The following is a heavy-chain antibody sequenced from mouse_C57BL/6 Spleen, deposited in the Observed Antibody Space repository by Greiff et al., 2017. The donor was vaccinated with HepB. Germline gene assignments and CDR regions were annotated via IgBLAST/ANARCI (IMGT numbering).Heavy chain of an antibody. Sequence: EVKVVESGGGLVKPGGSLKLSCAASGFTFSDYGMHWVRQAPEKGLEWVAYISSGSSTIYYADTVKGRFTISRDNAKNTLFLQMTSLRSEDTAMYYCARTRYYAMDYWGQGTSVTVSS. CDR2: ISSGSSTI. CDR1: GFTFSDYG. D-gene: IGHD3-3*01. J-gene: IGHJ4*01. CDR3: ARTRYYAMDY. V-gene: IGHV5-17*01.